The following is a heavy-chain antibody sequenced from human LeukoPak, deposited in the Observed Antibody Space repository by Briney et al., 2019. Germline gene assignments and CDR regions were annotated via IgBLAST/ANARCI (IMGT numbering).Heavy chain of an antibody. CDR3: ARDLGYCGGDCYKNWFDP. CDR1: GGSISSGGYY. Sequence: PSETLSLTCTVSGGSISSGGYYWSWIRQHPGKGLEWIGYIYYSGSTYYNPSPKSRVTISVDTSKNQFSLKLSSVTAADTAVYYCARDLGYCGGDCYKNWFDPWGQGTLVTVSS. J-gene: IGHJ5*02. V-gene: IGHV4-31*03. D-gene: IGHD2-21*02. CDR2: IYYSGST.